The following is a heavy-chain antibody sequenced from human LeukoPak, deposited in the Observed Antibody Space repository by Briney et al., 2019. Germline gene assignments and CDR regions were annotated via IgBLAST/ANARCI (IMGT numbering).Heavy chain of an antibody. D-gene: IGHD3-16*02. J-gene: IGHJ5*02. V-gene: IGHV4-34*01. CDR2: INHSGST. CDR1: GGSISSYY. Sequence: SETLSLTCTVSGGSISSYYWSWIRQPPGKGLEWIGEINHSGSTNYNPSLKSRVTISVDTSKNQFSLKLSSVTAADTAVYYCARRENYVWGSYRSNWFDPWGQGTLVTVSS. CDR3: ARRENYVWGSYRSNWFDP.